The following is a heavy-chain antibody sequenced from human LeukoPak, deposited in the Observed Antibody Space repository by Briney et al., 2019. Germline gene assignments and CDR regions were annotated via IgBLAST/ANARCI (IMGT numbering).Heavy chain of an antibody. J-gene: IGHJ3*02. Sequence: SETLSLTCTVSAGSISSGDYYWSWIRQPAGTGLEWLGRIYSPGTNYNYNPSLKSRVTISIDTSKNQFSLRLTSVTAADTAVYYCARGIGTSYDSSRDAFDMWGQGTMVTVSS. CDR1: AGSISSGDYY. CDR3: ARGIGTSYDSSRDAFDM. D-gene: IGHD3-22*01. V-gene: IGHV4-61*02. CDR2: IYSPGTN.